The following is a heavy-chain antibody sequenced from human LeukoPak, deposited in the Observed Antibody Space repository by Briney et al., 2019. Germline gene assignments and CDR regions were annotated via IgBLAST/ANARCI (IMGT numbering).Heavy chain of an antibody. CDR3: ARGLATAQGEAAMPL. CDR2: IYYSGSA. CDR1: GGSISSGSYY. D-gene: IGHD2-2*01. V-gene: IGHV4-31*02. J-gene: IGHJ4*02. Sequence: SQTLSLTCIVSGGSISSGSYYWTWIRQHPGKGLEWIGYIYYSGSAYYNPSLKSRVTISVDTSKNQFSLNLSSVTAADAAVYYCARGLATAQGEAAMPLWGQGTLVTVSS.